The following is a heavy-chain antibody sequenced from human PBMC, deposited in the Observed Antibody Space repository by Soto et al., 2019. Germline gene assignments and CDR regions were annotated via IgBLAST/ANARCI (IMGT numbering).Heavy chain of an antibody. CDR2: IYYSGST. V-gene: IGHV4-61*01. CDR1: GGSVSSGSYY. J-gene: IGHJ6*02. CDR3: ARVFRYYAYYYGMDV. Sequence: KPSETLSLTCTVSGGSVSSGSYYWSWIRQPPGKGLEWIGYIYYSGSTNYNPSLKSRVTISVDTSKNQFSLKLSSVTAADTAVYYCARVFRYYAYYYGMDVWGQGTTVTVSS. D-gene: IGHD1-26*01.